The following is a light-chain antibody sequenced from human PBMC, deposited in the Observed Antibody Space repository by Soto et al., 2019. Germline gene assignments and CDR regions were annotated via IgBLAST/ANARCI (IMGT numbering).Light chain of an antibody. CDR1: QSVSSN. J-gene: IGKJ4*01. V-gene: IGKV3-15*01. CDR3: QQYNNWPPVT. CDR2: GAS. Sequence: VSPGERATLSCRASQSVSSNLAWYQQKPGQAPRLLIYGASTRATGIPARFSGSGSGTEFTLTISSLQSEDLAVDYCQQYNNWPPVTVGGGTKVEIK.